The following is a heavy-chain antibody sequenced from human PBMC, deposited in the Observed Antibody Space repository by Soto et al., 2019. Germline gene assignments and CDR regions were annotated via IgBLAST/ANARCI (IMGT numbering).Heavy chain of an antibody. D-gene: IGHD3-3*01. CDR3: ARPFSVLRFLEWLLGGGNFDN. CDR1: GFTFSSYA. V-gene: IGHV3-30-3*01. CDR2: ISYDGSNK. J-gene: IGHJ4*02. Sequence: QVQLVESGGGVVQPGRSLRLSCAASGFTFSSYAMHWVRQAPGKGLEWVAVISYDGSNKYYADSVKGRFTISRDNSKNTLYLQMNSLRAEDRAVYYCARPFSVLRFLEWLLGGGNFDNWGQGTLVTVSS.